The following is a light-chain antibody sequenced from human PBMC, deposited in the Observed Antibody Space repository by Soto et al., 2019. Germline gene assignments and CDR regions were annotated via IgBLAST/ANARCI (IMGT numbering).Light chain of an antibody. CDR2: GNT. CDR3: QSYDSSLTVV. CDR1: SSNIGAGYD. Sequence: QSVLTKTPSVSGYPGQRVTISCTGSSSNIGAGYDVHWYQQFPGTTPKFLIYGNTNRPSGVPDRFSASKSGTSASLDITGLQAEDEAEYFCQSYDSSLTVVFGGGTKVTVL. J-gene: IGLJ2*01. V-gene: IGLV1-40*01.